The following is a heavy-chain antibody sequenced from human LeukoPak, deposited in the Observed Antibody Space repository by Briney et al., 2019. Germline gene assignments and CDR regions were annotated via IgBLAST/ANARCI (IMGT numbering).Heavy chain of an antibody. J-gene: IGHJ4*02. CDR2: VNHFESI. D-gene: IGHD3-10*01. CDR3: ARGNRQLAYYGSGSRLPYDS. V-gene: IGHV4-34*01. Sequence: SGTLSLTCDVSGGSFTGYYWTWIRQPPGKGLEWIGEVNHFESISYNPSLKGRATISADTSKNQLSLKLSSVSAADTAVYYCARGNRQLAYYGSGSRLPYDSWGQGTLVTVSS. CDR1: GGSFTGYY.